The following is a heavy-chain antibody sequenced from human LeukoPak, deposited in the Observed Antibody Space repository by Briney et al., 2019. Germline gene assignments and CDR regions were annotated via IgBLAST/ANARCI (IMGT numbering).Heavy chain of an antibody. D-gene: IGHD3/OR15-3a*01. V-gene: IGHV4-61*01. CDR3: ARDQFSLDYRYYYYYGMDV. CDR2: IYYSGST. Sequence: SETLSLTCTVSGGSVSSGSYYWSWIRQPPGTGLEWIGYIYYSGSTNYNPSLKSRVTISVDTSKNQFSLKLSSVTAADTAVYYCARDQFSLDYRYYYYYGMDVWGQGTTVTVSS. J-gene: IGHJ6*02. CDR1: GGSVSSGSYY.